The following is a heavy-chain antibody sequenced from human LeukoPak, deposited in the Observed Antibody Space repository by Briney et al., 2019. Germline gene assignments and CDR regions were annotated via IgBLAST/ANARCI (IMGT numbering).Heavy chain of an antibody. CDR2: IYYSGST. V-gene: IGHV4-59*01. CDR1: GGSISSYY. Sequence: SETLSLTCTVSGGSISSYYWSWIRQPPGKGLEWIGYIYYSGSTNYNPSLKSRVTISVDTSKNQFSLKLSSVTAADTAVYYCAREMITMVRGVITDYFDYWGQGTLVTVSS. CDR3: AREMITMVRGVITDYFDY. D-gene: IGHD3-10*01. J-gene: IGHJ4*02.